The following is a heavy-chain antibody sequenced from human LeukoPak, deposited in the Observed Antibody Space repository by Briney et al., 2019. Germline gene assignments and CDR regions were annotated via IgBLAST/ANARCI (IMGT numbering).Heavy chain of an antibody. CDR3: ARDRPYTGGWRGFDY. CDR2: IIPMFGIA. Sequence: SVKVSCKASGGTFSRYAISWVRQAPGQGLERMGGIIPMFGIANYAQKFQGRVTITADESTSTAYMELSSLRSEDTAVYYCARDRPYTGGWRGFDYWGQGTLVTVSS. J-gene: IGHJ4*02. D-gene: IGHD6-19*01. CDR1: GGTFSRYA. V-gene: IGHV1-69*01.